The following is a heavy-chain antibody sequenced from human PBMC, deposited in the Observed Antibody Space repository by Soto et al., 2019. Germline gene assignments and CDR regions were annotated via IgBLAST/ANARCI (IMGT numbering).Heavy chain of an antibody. J-gene: IGHJ6*02. CDR2: ISHDGINK. V-gene: IGHV3-30-3*01. CDR1: GFSFSSYA. D-gene: IGHD1-7*01. CDR3: SRVQGAPLELGYYYYYGMDV. Sequence: LRLSCTASGFSFSSYAMYWFRQPPGKGLEWVAVISHDGINKHYADSVKGRVTISRDNSNHSLDLQLNSLRAEDTAMYYCSRVQGAPLELGYYYYYGMDVWGQGTTVTVSS.